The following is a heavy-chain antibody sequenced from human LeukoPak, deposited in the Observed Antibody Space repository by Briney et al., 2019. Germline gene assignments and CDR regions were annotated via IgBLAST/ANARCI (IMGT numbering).Heavy chain of an antibody. D-gene: IGHD1-1*01. J-gene: IGHJ4*02. Sequence: GGSLRLSCAASGLTFRNYAMSWVREAPGKGLEWVSTIGGDGTETFFADSVRGRFTISRDNSKSTVSLQMNSLRVEDTAVYYCARDTAGNDYWGQGTLVTVSS. CDR1: GLTFRNYA. V-gene: IGHV3-23*01. CDR3: ARDTAGNDY. CDR2: IGGDGTET.